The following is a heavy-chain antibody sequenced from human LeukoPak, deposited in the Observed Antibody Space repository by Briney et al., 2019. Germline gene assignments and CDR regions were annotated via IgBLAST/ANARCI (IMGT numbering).Heavy chain of an antibody. D-gene: IGHD3-22*01. Sequence: GGSLRLSCAVPGFTFSIYGMHWVRQAPGKGLEWVAVISYDGSDKYYADSVKGRFTISRDNSKSTLFLQMNSLRAEDTAVYYCAKGPDSSGYYYYVDYWGRGTLVTVSS. CDR1: GFTFSIYG. V-gene: IGHV3-30*18. J-gene: IGHJ4*02. CDR3: AKGPDSSGYYYYVDY. CDR2: ISYDGSDK.